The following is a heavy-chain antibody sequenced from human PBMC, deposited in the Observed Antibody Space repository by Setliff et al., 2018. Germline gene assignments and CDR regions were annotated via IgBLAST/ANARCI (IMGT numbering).Heavy chain of an antibody. Sequence: PSETLSLTCAVYGGSFSGYYWSWIRQPPGKGLEWIGEINHSGSTNYNSSLKSRVTISVDTSKNQFSLKLSSVTAADTAVYYCARVRVVVIGNHYYYYGMDVWGQGTTVTVSS. J-gene: IGHJ6*02. V-gene: IGHV4-34*01. CDR2: INHSGST. CDR1: GGSFSGYY. D-gene: IGHD2-15*01. CDR3: ARVRVVVIGNHYYYYGMDV.